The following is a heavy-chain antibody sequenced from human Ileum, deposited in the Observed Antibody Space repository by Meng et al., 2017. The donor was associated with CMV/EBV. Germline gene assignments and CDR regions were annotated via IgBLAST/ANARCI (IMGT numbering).Heavy chain of an antibody. CDR1: GYTFTSYY. J-gene: IGHJ4*02. Sequence: ASVKVSCKASGYTFTSYYIHWVRQAPGQGPEWMGIINPSGDSTSYAQKFQGRVTMTRDTSTSTVYMELNSLRAEDTAVYFCARDLHGMDSGSYLVYWGQGTLVTVSS. CDR3: ARDLHGMDSGSYLVY. D-gene: IGHD1-26*01. CDR2: INPSGDST. V-gene: IGHV1-46*01.